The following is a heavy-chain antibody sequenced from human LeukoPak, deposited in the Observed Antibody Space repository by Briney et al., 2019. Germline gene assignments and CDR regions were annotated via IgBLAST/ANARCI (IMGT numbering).Heavy chain of an antibody. CDR1: GFTFGDSA. Sequence: GGSLRLSCIASGFTFGDSAMSWVRQAPGKGLEWVGLVRSKAYGGTTEYAAFVKGRFTISRDDSNNIAYLQMNSLKTEDTAVYFCTRAWGYYYDSSAYYYNYWGQGTLVTVSS. D-gene: IGHD3-22*01. V-gene: IGHV3-49*04. CDR3: TRAWGYYYDSSAYYYNY. CDR2: VRSKAYGGTT. J-gene: IGHJ4*02.